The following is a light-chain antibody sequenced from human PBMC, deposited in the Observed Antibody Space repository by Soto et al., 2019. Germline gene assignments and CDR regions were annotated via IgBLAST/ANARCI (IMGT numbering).Light chain of an antibody. CDR2: HTS. V-gene: IGLV7-46*01. Sequence: QTVVTQVPSLTVSPGETVTLTCGSSTGAVTSGHYSYWFQQKPGQAPRTLIYHTSNKHSWTPARFSGSLFGGKAALTLSGAQPEDEAEYYCLLFYSGPGVFGGGTKVTVL. CDR3: LLFYSGPGV. J-gene: IGLJ2*01. CDR1: TGAVTSGHY.